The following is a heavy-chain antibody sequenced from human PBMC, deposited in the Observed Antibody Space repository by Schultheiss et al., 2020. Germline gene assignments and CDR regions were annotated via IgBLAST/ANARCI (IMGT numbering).Heavy chain of an antibody. J-gene: IGHJ3*02. V-gene: IGHV4-61*02. CDR1: GGSISSSSYY. CDR3: ARAIRGGDAFDI. Sequence: SETLSLTCAVYGGSISSSSYYWGWIRQPPGKGLEWIGRIYTSGSTYYNPSLKSRVTISVDTSKNQFSLKLSSVTAADTAVYYCARAIRGGDAFDIWGQGTMVTVSS. D-gene: IGHD3-10*01. CDR2: IYTSGST.